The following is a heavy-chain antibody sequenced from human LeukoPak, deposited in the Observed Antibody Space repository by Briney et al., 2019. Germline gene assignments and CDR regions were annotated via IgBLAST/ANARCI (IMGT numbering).Heavy chain of an antibody. Sequence: QTGGSLRLSCAASGFTFSNYAMTWVRQAPGTGLEWVSGISGSGDNTYYADSVKGRFTISRDNSKNTLYLQMNSLRAEDTAVYYCAKNLDYGDYMYYFDYWGQGTLVTVSS. V-gene: IGHV3-23*01. CDR2: ISGSGDNT. CDR3: AKNLDYGDYMYYFDY. CDR1: GFTFSNYA. J-gene: IGHJ4*02. D-gene: IGHD4-17*01.